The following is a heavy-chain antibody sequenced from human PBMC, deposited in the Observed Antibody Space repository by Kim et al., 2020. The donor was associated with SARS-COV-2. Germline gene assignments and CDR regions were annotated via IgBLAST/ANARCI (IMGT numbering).Heavy chain of an antibody. J-gene: IGHJ6*02. CDR2: IYSSDST. CDR3: ARGDYVYYAMDI. CDR1: GVSMRTGNHF. Sequence: SETLSLTCNVSGVSMRTGNHFWGWVRQPPGKGLDWIGYIYSSDSTYYNPSLKSRVTISLDTSRNQFSLRLTSVTATDTAVYYCARGDYVYYAMDIWGQGT. V-gene: IGHV4-30-4*01.